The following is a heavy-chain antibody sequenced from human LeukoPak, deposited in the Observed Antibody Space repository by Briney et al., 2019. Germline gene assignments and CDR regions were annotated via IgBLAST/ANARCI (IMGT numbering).Heavy chain of an antibody. Sequence: SETLSLTCVVSGGSVSSSKWWSWVRQPPGKGLEWIGEIHHDGRINYNPSLKSRVTLSVDKSKNQFSLRLNSVTAADTAMYYCARSHDHLWGNYPDYWGQGTLVTVSS. V-gene: IGHV4-4*02. CDR1: GGSVSSSKW. D-gene: IGHD3-16*02. J-gene: IGHJ4*02. CDR2: IHHDGRI. CDR3: ARSHDHLWGNYPDY.